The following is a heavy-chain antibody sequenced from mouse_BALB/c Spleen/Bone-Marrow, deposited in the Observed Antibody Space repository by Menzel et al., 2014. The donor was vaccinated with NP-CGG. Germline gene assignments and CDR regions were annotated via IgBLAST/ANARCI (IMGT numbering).Heavy chain of an antibody. CDR2: INPSNGRT. J-gene: IGHJ2*01. CDR1: GYTFTSYW. D-gene: IGHD1-1*01. CDR3: ALYYYGSLDY. Sequence: QVQLQQPGAELVKPGASVKLSCKASGYTFTSYWMHWVKQRPGQGLEWIGEINPSNGRTNYNEKFKSKATLTVGKSSSTAYMQLSSLTSEDSAVYYCALYYYGSLDYWGQGTTLTVSS. V-gene: IGHV1S81*02.